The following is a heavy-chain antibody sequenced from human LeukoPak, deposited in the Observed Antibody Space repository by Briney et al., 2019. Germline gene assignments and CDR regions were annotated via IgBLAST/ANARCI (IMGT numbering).Heavy chain of an antibody. CDR1: GFTFSSYA. D-gene: IGHD3-10*01. CDR2: ISGSGGST. Sequence: HSGGSLRLSCAASGFTFSSYAMTWVRQAPGKGLEWVSAISGSGGSTYYADSVKGRFTISRDNSKNTLYLQMNSLRAEDTAVYYCAKEIIYYYYGMDVWGQGTTVTVSS. J-gene: IGHJ6*02. V-gene: IGHV3-23*01. CDR3: AKEIIYYYYGMDV.